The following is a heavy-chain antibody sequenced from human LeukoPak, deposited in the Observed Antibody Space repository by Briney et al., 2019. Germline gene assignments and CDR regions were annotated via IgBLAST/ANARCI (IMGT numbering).Heavy chain of an antibody. D-gene: IGHD1-26*01. CDR2: IYYSGST. CDR3: ARRALPTPFDY. J-gene: IGHJ4*02. CDR1: GGSISSYY. V-gene: IGHV4-59*05. Sequence: SETLSLTCTVSGGSISSYYWSWLRQPPGKGLEWIGSIYYSGSTYYNPSLKSRVTISVDTSKNQFSLKLSSVTAADTAVYYCARRALPTPFDYWGQGTLVTVSS.